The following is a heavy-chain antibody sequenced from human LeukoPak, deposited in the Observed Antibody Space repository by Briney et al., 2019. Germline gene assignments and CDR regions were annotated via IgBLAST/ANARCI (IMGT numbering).Heavy chain of an antibody. D-gene: IGHD4-17*01. J-gene: IGHJ4*02. CDR2: IYHSGNT. CDR3: VSGTTVTNFAY. CDR1: DGSISSGGFY. Sequence: SETLSLTCTVSDGSISSGGFYWSWIRQPPGKGLEYIRYIYHSGNTYYNPSLKSRVTISVDRSKNQFSLKLSSVTAADTAVYYCVSGTTVTNFAYWGQGTLVTVSS. V-gene: IGHV4-30-2*01.